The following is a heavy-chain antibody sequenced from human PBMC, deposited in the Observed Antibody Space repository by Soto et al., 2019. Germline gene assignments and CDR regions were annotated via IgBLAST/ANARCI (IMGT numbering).Heavy chain of an antibody. V-gene: IGHV3-11*01. CDR1: GXTVSDYY. CDR3: ERDQRSAQSASSFSSSWYPSFDY. CDR2: ISSSGSTI. D-gene: IGHD6-13*01. Sequence: GSLRLSSAASGXTVSDYYMSWIRQAPGKGLELVSYISSSGSTIYYADSVKGRFTISSYNAKNSLYLQMNSMRAEDTAVYYCERDQRSAQSASSFSSSWYPSFDYWGQGTLLTVSA. J-gene: IGHJ4*02.